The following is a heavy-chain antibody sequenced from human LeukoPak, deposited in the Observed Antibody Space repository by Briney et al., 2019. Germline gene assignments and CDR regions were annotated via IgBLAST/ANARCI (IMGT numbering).Heavy chain of an antibody. CDR1: GFTFSSYG. J-gene: IGHJ4*02. CDR2: IRYDGSNK. V-gene: IGHV3-30*02. Sequence: GGSLRLSCAASGFTFSSYGMHWVRQAPGKGLEWVAFIRYDGSNKYYADSVKGRFTISGDNSKNTLYLQMNSLRAEDTAVYYCAKDRSYGDYLLNYWGQGTLVTVSS. D-gene: IGHD4-17*01. CDR3: AKDRSYGDYLLNY.